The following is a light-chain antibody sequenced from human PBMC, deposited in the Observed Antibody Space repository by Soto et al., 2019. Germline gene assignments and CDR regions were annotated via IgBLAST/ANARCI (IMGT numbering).Light chain of an antibody. V-gene: IGLV6-57*03. CDR1: SGSIASNY. CDR3: HSYESNNVV. J-gene: IGLJ3*02. CDR2: EDN. Sequence: NFMLTQPHSVSESPGKTVIISCTRSSGSIASNYVQWYQQRPGSAPTIVIYEDNQRPSGVPDRFSGSVDSSSNSASLTISGLKTEDEADYYCHSYESNNVVFGGGTQLTV.